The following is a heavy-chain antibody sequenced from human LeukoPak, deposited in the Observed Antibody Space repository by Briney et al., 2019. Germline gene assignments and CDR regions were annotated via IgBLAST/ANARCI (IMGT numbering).Heavy chain of an antibody. CDR3: ARARITMVRGVIGYGMDV. D-gene: IGHD3-10*01. CDR1: GASISSYY. Sequence: KSSETLSLTCTVSGASISSYYWSWIRQPPGKGLEWIGYISHSGSTNYNPSLKSRVTISVDTSKNQFSLKLSSVTAADTAVYYCARARITMVRGVIGYGMDVWGQGTTVTVSS. J-gene: IGHJ6*02. CDR2: ISHSGST. V-gene: IGHV4-59*12.